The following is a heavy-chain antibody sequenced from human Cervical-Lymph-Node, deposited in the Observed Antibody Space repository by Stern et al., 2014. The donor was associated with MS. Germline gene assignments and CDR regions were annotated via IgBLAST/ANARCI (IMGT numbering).Heavy chain of an antibody. V-gene: IGHV4-30-2*01. J-gene: IGHJ3*02. D-gene: IGHD4-17*01. CDR2: IYTSGST. CDR1: GGSISSGGYS. Sequence: QLQLQESGSGLVKPSQTLSLTCAVSGGSISSGGYSWSWIRQPPGKGLEWIGYIYTSGSTYYHPSLKSRVTLSVDRANNQFSLQLSSVTAADTAVYYCARSSTVTPNAFDIWGQGTMVTVSS. CDR3: ARSSTVTPNAFDI.